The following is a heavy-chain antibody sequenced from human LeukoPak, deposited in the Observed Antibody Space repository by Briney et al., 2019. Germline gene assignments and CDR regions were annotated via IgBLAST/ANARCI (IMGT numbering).Heavy chain of an antibody. J-gene: IGHJ6*02. CDR2: INHSGST. D-gene: IGHD6-13*01. V-gene: IGHV4-34*09. Sequence: SETLSLTCAVYGGSFSGYYWSWIRQPPGKGLEWMGEINHSGSTNYNPSLKSRVTISVDTSKNQFSLKLSSVTAADTAVYYCAREYSSSWPYYYYYGMDVWGQGTTVTVSS. CDR3: AREYSSSWPYYYYYGMDV. CDR1: GGSFSGYY.